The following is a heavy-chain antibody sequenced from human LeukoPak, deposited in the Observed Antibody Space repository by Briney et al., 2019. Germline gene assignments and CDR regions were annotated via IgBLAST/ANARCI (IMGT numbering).Heavy chain of an antibody. V-gene: IGHV3-48*01. J-gene: IGHJ4*02. CDR2: ISSSSSTI. CDR3: ARSFRYFDWLPIDY. CDR1: GFTFSSYS. Sequence: GGSLRLSCAASGFTFSSYSMNWVRQAPGKGLEWVSYISSSSSTIYYVDSVKGRFTISRDNAKNSLYLQMNSLRAEDTAVYYCARSFRYFDWLPIDYWGQGTLVTVSS. D-gene: IGHD3-9*01.